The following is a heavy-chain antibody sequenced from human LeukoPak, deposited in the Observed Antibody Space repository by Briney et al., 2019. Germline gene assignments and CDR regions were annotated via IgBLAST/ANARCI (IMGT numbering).Heavy chain of an antibody. J-gene: IGHJ4*02. CDR3: ARWYSSGWAFDY. CDR2: VHYSGST. Sequence: NPSETLSLTCTVSGGTISSYYWNWIRQPPGKGLEWIGYVHYSGSTKYNPSLKSRVTISVDTSKNQFSLKLSSVTAADTAVYYCARWYSSGWAFDYWGQGTLVTVSS. CDR1: GGTISSYY. D-gene: IGHD6-19*01. V-gene: IGHV4-59*08.